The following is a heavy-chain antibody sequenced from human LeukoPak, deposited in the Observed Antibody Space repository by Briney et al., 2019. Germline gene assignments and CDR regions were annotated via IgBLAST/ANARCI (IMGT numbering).Heavy chain of an antibody. CDR1: GFTFSNYW. CDR2: INSDGSST. CDR3: VRSSASSGSNCFDP. Sequence: PGGSLRLSCVASGFTFSNYWMHWVRQALGKGLVWVSRINSDGSSTSYAESVKGRFTISRDNAKNTLYLQVNSLRDEDTAVYYCVRSSASSGSNCFDPWGQGTLVIVSS. V-gene: IGHV3-74*01. J-gene: IGHJ5*02. D-gene: IGHD3-10*01.